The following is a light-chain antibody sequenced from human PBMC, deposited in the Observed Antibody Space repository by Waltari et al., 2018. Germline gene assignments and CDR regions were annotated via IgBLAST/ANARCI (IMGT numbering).Light chain of an antibody. J-gene: IGKJ5*01. CDR1: QSVSGN. Sequence: EIVMTQSPATLSLSPGERATRSCRASQSVSGNLAWYQQKPGQAPRLLIYGAPTRATGIPARFSGSASGTEFTLTISSLQSEDSAVYYCQQYYDWRRVTFGQGTRLEIK. CDR3: QQYYDWRRVT. CDR2: GAP. V-gene: IGKV3D-15*01.